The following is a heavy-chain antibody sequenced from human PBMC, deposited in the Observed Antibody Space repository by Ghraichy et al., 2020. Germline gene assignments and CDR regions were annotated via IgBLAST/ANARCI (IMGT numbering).Heavy chain of an antibody. Sequence: GESLNISCAASGFTFDDYTMHWVRQAPGKGLEWVSLISWDGGSTYYADSVKGRFTISRDNSKNSLYLQMNSLRTEDTALYYCAKDMHGVPPPEGMDVWGQGTTVTVSS. D-gene: IGHD3-3*01. CDR1: GFTFDDYT. CDR2: ISWDGGST. V-gene: IGHV3-43*01. J-gene: IGHJ6*02. CDR3: AKDMHGVPPPEGMDV.